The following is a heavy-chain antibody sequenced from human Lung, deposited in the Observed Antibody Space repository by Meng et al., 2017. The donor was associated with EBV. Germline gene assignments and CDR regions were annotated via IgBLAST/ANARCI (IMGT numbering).Heavy chain of an antibody. CDR1: GYTFTHHG. CDR2: ISCYNGDT. D-gene: IGHD6-19*01. Sequence: QLQLMQSGAEVKKPGASVRGSCKDSGYTFTHHGISWIRQAPGQGLEWMGWISCYNGDTNYAQKFQGRVTMTTDTSTSTAYMDLRSLRSDDTAVYYCARDPSNTSGRYAYFDYWGQGTLVTVAS. J-gene: IGHJ4*02. CDR3: ARDPSNTSGRYAYFDY. V-gene: IGHV1-18*01.